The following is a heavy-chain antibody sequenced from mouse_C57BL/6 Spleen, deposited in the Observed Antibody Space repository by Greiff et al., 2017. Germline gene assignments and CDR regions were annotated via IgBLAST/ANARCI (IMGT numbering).Heavy chain of an antibody. D-gene: IGHD1-1*01. Sequence: VQLVESGAELARPGASVKLSCKASGYTFTSYGISWVKQRTGQGLEWIGEIYPRSGNTYYNEKFKGKATLTADKSSSTAYMELRSLTSEDSAVYFCARRITTVVAEAMDYWGQGTSVTVSS. CDR2: IYPRSGNT. CDR3: ARRITTVVAEAMDY. CDR1: GYTFTSYG. V-gene: IGHV1-81*01. J-gene: IGHJ4*01.